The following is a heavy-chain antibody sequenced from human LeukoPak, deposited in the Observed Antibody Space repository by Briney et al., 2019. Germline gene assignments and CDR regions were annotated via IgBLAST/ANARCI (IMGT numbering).Heavy chain of an antibody. CDR2: IYYSGST. V-gene: IGHV4-39*07. J-gene: IGHJ3*02. CDR1: GGSISSSSYY. D-gene: IGHD2-2*01. CDR3: AREYCSSTSCPSDAFDI. Sequence: PSETLSLTCTVSGGSISSSSYYWGWIRQPPGKGLEWIGSIYYSGSTYYNPSLKSRVTISVDTSKNQFSLKLSSVTAADTAVYYCAREYCSSTSCPSDAFDIWGQGTMVTVSS.